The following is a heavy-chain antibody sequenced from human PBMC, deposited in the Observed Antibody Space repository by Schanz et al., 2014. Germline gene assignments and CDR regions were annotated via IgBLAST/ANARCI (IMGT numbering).Heavy chain of an antibody. J-gene: IGHJ4*02. CDR3: AKSLESCPGGRCSRGYFDY. CDR1: TFTFSSDW. Sequence: EVQLVESGGDLVQPGGSLRLSCAASTFTFSSDWMSWVRQAPGKGLEWLSVISASGGDTYYADSVKGRFTISRDNSKNTLYLQMSSLRAEDTAVYYCAKSLESCPGGRCSRGYFDYWGQGTLVTVSS. D-gene: IGHD2-8*02. CDR2: ISASGGDT. V-gene: IGHV3-23*04.